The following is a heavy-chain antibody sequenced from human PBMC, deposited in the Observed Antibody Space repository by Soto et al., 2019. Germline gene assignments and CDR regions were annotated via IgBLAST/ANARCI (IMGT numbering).Heavy chain of an antibody. J-gene: IGHJ6*02. CDR3: ARGRAGTYYYYYGMDV. Sequence: PSETLSLTCAVSGGSISSGGYSWSWIRQPPGKGLEWIGYIYHSGSTYYNPSLKSRVTISVDRSKNQFSLKLSSVTAADTAVYYCARGRAGTYYYYYGMDVCGQGTTVTVSS. CDR1: GGSISSGGYS. V-gene: IGHV4-30-2*01. D-gene: IGHD1-1*01. CDR2: IYHSGST.